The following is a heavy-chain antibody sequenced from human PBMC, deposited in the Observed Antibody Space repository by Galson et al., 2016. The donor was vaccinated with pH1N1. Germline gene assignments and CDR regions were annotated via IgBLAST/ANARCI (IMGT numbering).Heavy chain of an antibody. CDR3: AKDRGYSYGRFFDY. CDR2: IRYDGSNK. J-gene: IGHJ4*02. Sequence: SLRLSCAASGLTFNSYGMHWVRQAPGKGPEWVAFIRYDGSNKYCADSVKGRFTISRDNSKNMLYLQMNSLRTEDTAVYYCAKDRGYSYGRFFDYWGQGALVTVSS. V-gene: IGHV3-30*02. CDR1: GLTFNSYG. D-gene: IGHD5-12*01.